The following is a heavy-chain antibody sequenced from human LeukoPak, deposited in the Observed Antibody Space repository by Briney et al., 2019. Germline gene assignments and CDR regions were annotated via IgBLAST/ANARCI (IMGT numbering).Heavy chain of an antibody. Sequence: GGSLRLSCAASGFTFDDYAMHWVRQAPGKGLEWVSGISWNSGSIGYADSVKGRFTTSRDNAKNSLYLQMNSLRAEDTALYYCAKDIGKSSGWSDYWGQGTLVTVSS. CDR1: GFTFDDYA. D-gene: IGHD6-19*01. CDR3: AKDIGKSSGWSDY. V-gene: IGHV3-9*01. J-gene: IGHJ4*02. CDR2: ISWNSGSI.